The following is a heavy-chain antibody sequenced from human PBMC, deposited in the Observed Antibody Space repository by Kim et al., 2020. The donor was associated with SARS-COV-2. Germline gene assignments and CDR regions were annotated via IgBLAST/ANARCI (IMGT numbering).Heavy chain of an antibody. J-gene: IGHJ4*02. D-gene: IGHD3-16*01. Sequence: LQGRVTMTTDTSTSTAYMELRSLRSDDTAVYYCARDRYDYIWGSPVPFDYWGQGTLVTVSS. V-gene: IGHV1-18*01. CDR3: ARDRYDYIWGSPVPFDY.